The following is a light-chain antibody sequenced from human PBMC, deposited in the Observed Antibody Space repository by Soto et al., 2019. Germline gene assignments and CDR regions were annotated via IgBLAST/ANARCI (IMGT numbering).Light chain of an antibody. CDR1: SSNVGGYNF. V-gene: IGLV2-11*01. CDR3: CSYAGTYTWV. CDR2: DVT. Sequence: QSALTQPRSVSGSPGQSVTISCTGTSSNVGGYNFVSWYQQHPGKAPKLIIYDVTKRPSGVPDRFSGSKSYNTASLTISGVQAEDEADYHCCSYAGTYTWVFGGGTKLTV. J-gene: IGLJ3*02.